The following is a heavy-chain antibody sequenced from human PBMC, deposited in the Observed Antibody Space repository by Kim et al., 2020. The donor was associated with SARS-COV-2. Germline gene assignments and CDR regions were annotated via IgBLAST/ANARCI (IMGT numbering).Heavy chain of an antibody. CDR3: ARDGIVTPYWYFDL. V-gene: IGHV4-39*07. Sequence: SETLSLTCTVSGGSISSSSYYWGWIRQPPGKGLEWIGSIYYSGSTYYNPSLKSRVTISVDTSKNQFSLKLSSVTAADTAVYYCARDGIVTPYWYFDLWGPGTLVTVSS. D-gene: IGHD1-26*01. J-gene: IGHJ2*01. CDR1: GGSISSSSYY. CDR2: IYYSGST.